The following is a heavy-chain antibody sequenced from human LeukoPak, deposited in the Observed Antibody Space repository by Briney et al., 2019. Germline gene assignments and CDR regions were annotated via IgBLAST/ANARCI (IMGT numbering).Heavy chain of an antibody. CDR1: GGSISSYY. CDR2: IYYSGST. J-gene: IGHJ4*02. CDR3: ARDRNQYFDY. V-gene: IGHV4-59*01. D-gene: IGHD1-14*01. Sequence: SETLSLTCTVSGGSISSYYWSWIRQPPGKGLEWIGYIYYSGSTNYNPSLKSRVTTSVDTSKNQFSLKLSSVTAADTAVYYCARDRNQYFDYWGQGTLVTVSS.